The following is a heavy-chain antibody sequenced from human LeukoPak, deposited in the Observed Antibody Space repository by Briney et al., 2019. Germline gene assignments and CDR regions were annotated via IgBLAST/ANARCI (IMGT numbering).Heavy chain of an antibody. D-gene: IGHD6-13*01. CDR3: ARGGSSCFDS. CDR1: GVAFSGYY. CDR2: ISSSSGTI. V-gene: IGHV3-48*02. Sequence: ETLSLSCAVSGVAFSGYYWSGVREAPGKGLEWVSYISSSSGTIYYASTVKGRFTTSRDNAKNSLYLQMNNLRDEDTAVDYCARGGSSCFDSWGQGTLVTVSS. J-gene: IGHJ4*02.